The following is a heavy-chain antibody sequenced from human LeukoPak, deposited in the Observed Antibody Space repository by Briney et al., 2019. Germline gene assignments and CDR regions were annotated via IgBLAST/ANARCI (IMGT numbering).Heavy chain of an antibody. D-gene: IGHD1-7*01. Sequence: GGSLRLSCAASGFTVSSNYMSWVRQAPGKGLEWVSVIYSGGSTYYADPVKGRFTISRDNSKNTLYLQMNSLRAEDTAVYYCARGNWNYVQRWFDPWGQGTLVTVSS. CDR1: GFTVSSNY. CDR2: IYSGGST. J-gene: IGHJ5*02. V-gene: IGHV3-53*01. CDR3: ARGNWNYVQRWFDP.